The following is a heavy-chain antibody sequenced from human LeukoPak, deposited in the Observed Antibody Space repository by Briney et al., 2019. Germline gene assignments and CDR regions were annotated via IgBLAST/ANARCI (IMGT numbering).Heavy chain of an antibody. V-gene: IGHV4-34*01. D-gene: IGHD3-22*01. CDR2: IHPYGIF. Sequence: SETLSLTCAVYGGSCNDYYCSWIRQPPGKGLEWIGEIHPYGIFYYNSSLMSRVTISIDTSKSQFSLRLTSVTAADTAVYYCARRYYYDSSGYYYFDYWGQGTLVTVSS. J-gene: IGHJ4*02. CDR1: GGSCNDYY. CDR3: ARRYYYDSSGYYYFDY.